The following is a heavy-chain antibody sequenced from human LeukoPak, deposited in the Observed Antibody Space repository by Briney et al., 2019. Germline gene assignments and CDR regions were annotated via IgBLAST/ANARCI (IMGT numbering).Heavy chain of an antibody. CDR3: TADILGSY. Sequence: QAGGSLRLSCAASGFTISSDAMNWGRKAPGKGLEWVSGIIRGAGGTYYEDSVKDRFPISTENSNNTLYLQMNSLRAEDKAVYYCTADILGSYWGQGTLVTVSS. J-gene: IGHJ4*02. CDR1: GFTISSDA. V-gene: IGHV3-23*01. CDR2: IIRGAGGT.